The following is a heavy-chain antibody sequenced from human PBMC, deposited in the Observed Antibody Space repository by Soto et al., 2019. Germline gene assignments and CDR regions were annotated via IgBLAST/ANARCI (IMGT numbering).Heavy chain of an antibody. V-gene: IGHV3-33*01. D-gene: IGHD3-22*01. Sequence: GGSLRLSCAASGFTFSSYGMHWVRQAPGKGLEWVAVIWYDGSNKYYADSVKGRFTISRDNSKNTLYLQMNSLRAEDTAVYYCARDKPSSGCFDYWGQGTLVTVSS. CDR3: ARDKPSSGCFDY. CDR2: IWYDGSNK. J-gene: IGHJ4*02. CDR1: GFTFSSYG.